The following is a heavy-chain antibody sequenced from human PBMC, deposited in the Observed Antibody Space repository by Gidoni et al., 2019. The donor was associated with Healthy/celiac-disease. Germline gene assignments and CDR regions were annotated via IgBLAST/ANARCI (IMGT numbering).Heavy chain of an antibody. CDR3: ARGSPRWGWFDP. J-gene: IGHJ5*02. CDR1: GGSISSSSDY. Sequence: QLQLQESGPGLVKTSETLSLTCTGSGGSISSSSDYWGWIRQPPGKGLEWIGSIYYSGSTYYNPSLKSRVTISVDTSKNQFSLKLSSVTAADTAVYYCARGSPRWGWFDPWGQGTLVTVSS. CDR2: IYYSGST. D-gene: IGHD3-16*01. V-gene: IGHV4-39*07.